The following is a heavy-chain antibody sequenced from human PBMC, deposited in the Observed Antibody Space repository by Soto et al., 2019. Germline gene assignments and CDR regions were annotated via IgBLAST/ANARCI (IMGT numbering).Heavy chain of an antibody. Sequence: SETLSLTCAVYGGSFSGYYWSWIRQPPGKGLERIGEINHSGSTNYNPSLKSRVTLSVDTSKIQFFLKFTFLTAADTAMFFCVPSSSKFLYLSPWFEPWGQGALVTVSS. CDR1: GGSFSGYY. D-gene: IGHD3-3*01. V-gene: IGHV4-34*01. CDR2: INHSGST. CDR3: VPSSSKFLYLSPWFEP. J-gene: IGHJ5*02.